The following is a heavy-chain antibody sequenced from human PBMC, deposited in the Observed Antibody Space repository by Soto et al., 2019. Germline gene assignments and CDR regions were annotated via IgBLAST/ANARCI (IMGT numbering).Heavy chain of an antibody. J-gene: IGHJ6*03. CDR3: ARNPAADYYYYFMDV. CDR2: IIPILAIA. V-gene: IGHV1-69*02. D-gene: IGHD6-13*01. CDR1: GGSFSSYT. Sequence: QVQLVQSGAEVQKPGSSVKVSCKASGGSFSSYTFTWVRQAPGQGLEWMERIIPILAIANYAQKFQGRVTITADTSTSTAYMELSSLRSEDTAVYYCARNPAADYYYYFMDVWGKGTTVTVS.